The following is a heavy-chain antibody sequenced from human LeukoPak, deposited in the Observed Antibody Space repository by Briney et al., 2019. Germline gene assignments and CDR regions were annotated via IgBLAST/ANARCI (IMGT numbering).Heavy chain of an antibody. D-gene: IGHD1-26*01. V-gene: IGHV3-11*01. J-gene: IGHJ4*02. CDR3: VRDRGTYRPIDY. CDR2: ISSSGSTI. CDR1: GFTFSDYY. Sequence: GGSLRLSCAASGFTFSDYYMSWIRQAPGKGLVWVSYISSSGSTIYYADSVKGRFTISRDNAKNSLYLQMNSLRAEDTAIYYCVRDRGTYRPIDYWGQGTLVTVSS.